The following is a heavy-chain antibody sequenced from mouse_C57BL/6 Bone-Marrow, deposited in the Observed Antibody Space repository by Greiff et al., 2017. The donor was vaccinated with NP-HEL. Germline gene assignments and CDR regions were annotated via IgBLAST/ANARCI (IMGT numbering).Heavy chain of an antibody. J-gene: IGHJ4*01. CDR3: VREGKLGLRFFYYYAMDY. Sequence: EVKLVESGGGLVQPKGSLKLSCAASGFTFNTYAMHWVRQAPGKGLEWVARIRSKSSNYATYYADSVKDRFTISRDDSQSKLYLQMNNLKTEDTAMYYCVREGKLGLRFFYYYAMDYWGQGTSVTVSS. D-gene: IGHD1-1*01. CDR1: GFTFNTYA. CDR2: IRSKSSNYAT. V-gene: IGHV10-3*01.